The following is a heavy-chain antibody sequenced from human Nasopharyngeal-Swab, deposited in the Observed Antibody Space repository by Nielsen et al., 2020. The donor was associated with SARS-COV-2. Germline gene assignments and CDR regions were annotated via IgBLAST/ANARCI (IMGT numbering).Heavy chain of an antibody. D-gene: IGHD5-18*01. CDR3: ARDLPGYSDGYDNFDS. V-gene: IGHV3-30*04. CDR1: GFTFSSYA. CDR2: ISYDGRNK. Sequence: GGSLRLSCAASGFTFSSYAMHWVRQAPGQGLEWVSVISYDGRNKHYADSVKGRCTISRDTSKNTLYLQMNSLRTEDTAVYYCARDLPGYSDGYDNFDSWGQGTLVTVSS. J-gene: IGHJ4*02.